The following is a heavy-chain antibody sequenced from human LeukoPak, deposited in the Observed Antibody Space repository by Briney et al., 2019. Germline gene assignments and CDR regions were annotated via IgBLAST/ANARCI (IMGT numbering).Heavy chain of an antibody. V-gene: IGHV3-23*01. D-gene: IGHD2-15*01. CDR3: ATVYCSGGSCN. Sequence: GGSLRLSCAASGFTFSSYAMSWVRQAPGKGLEWVSAISGSGGSTYYADSVKGRFTIPRDNSKNTLYLQMNSLRAEDTAVYYCATVYCSGGSCNWGQGTLVTVSS. CDR1: GFTFSSYA. CDR2: ISGSGGST. J-gene: IGHJ4*02.